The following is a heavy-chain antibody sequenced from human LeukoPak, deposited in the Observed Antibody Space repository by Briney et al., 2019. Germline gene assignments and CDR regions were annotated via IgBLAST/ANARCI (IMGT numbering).Heavy chain of an antibody. Sequence: SETLSLTCTVSGGSISSYYWSWIRQPAGKGLEWIGRIYTSGSTNYNPSLKSRVTMSVDTSKNQFSLKLSSVTAADTAVYYCARDEACTNGVCYNYYYGMDVWGQGTTVTVPS. V-gene: IGHV4-4*07. CDR2: IYTSGST. D-gene: IGHD2-8*01. CDR3: ARDEACTNGVCYNYYYGMDV. J-gene: IGHJ6*02. CDR1: GGSISSYY.